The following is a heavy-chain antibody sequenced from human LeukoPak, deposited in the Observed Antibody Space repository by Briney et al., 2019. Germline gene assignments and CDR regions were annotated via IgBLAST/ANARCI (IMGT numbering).Heavy chain of an antibody. CDR1: GFTVSNNY. CDR2: IYSGGST. Sequence: GGSLRLSCAASGFTVSNNYMTWVSQAPGKGLEWVSLIYSGGSTYYADSVRGRFTISRDNSKNTLYLQMNSLRPEDTAMYYCASGEWPRNYWGQGTLVTVSS. J-gene: IGHJ4*02. D-gene: IGHD3-10*01. CDR3: ASGEWPRNY. V-gene: IGHV3-53*01.